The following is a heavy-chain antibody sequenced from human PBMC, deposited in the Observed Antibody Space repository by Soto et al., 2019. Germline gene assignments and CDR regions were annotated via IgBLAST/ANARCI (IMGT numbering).Heavy chain of an antibody. V-gene: IGHV1-3*01. CDR1: GYTFTRDT. D-gene: IGHD2-15*01. Sequence: ASVTVSCKASGYTFTRDTMNWVRQAPGQRLEWMGWINPDNGNTKSSQKFQDRVIITRDTSASTAYMDLSSLRSEDTAVYYCARGIATGQLDPWGQGTLVTVAS. J-gene: IGHJ5*02. CDR2: INPDNGNT. CDR3: ARGIATGQLDP.